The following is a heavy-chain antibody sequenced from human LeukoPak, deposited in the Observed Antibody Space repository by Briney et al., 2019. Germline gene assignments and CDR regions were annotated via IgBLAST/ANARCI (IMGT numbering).Heavy chain of an antibody. CDR2: IYYSGST. D-gene: IGHD4-17*01. CDR1: GGSISSYY. CDR3: ARREHDYGDYDWGRSAFDI. V-gene: IGHV4-59*08. Sequence: SETLSLTCTVSGGSISSYYWSWIRQPPGKGLEWIGYIYYSGSTNYNPSLKSRVTISVDTSKNQFSLKLSSVTAADTAVYYCARREHDYGDYDWGRSAFDIWGQGTMVTVSS. J-gene: IGHJ3*02.